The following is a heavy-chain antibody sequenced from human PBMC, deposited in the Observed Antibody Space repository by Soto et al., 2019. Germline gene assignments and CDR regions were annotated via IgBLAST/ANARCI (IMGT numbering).Heavy chain of an antibody. CDR2: IYYSGST. D-gene: IGHD3-10*01. Sequence: QVQLQESGPGLVKPSETLSLTCTVSGGSISSYCWCWIRQPPGKGLDWMGKIYYSGSTNYNPSLKSRATISVDTTKNQFSLKLRSVTAADTAVYYCARYGSGSSVWFDPWGQGTLVTVSS. J-gene: IGHJ5*02. CDR1: GGSISSYC. CDR3: ARYGSGSSVWFDP. V-gene: IGHV4-59*01.